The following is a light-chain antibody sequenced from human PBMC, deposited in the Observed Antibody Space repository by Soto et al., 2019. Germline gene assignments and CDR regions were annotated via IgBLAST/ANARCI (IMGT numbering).Light chain of an antibody. CDR1: QSVSSSY. J-gene: IGKJ1*01. Sequence: EIVLTQSPGTLSLSPGERATLSCRASQSVSSSYLAWYQQKPGQAPRLLSYGASSRATGIPDRFSGSGSGTDFTLTISRLEPEDFAVYYCQQYGSSPWTVGRGTKVEIK. V-gene: IGKV3-20*01. CDR2: GAS. CDR3: QQYGSSPWT.